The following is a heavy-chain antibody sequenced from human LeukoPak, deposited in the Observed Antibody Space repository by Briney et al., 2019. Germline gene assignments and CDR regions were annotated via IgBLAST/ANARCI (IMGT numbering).Heavy chain of an antibody. D-gene: IGHD3-10*01. CDR2: INQDGSEK. CDR3: ARERITMVRGVPYDAFDI. J-gene: IGHJ3*02. Sequence: GGSLRLSCEVSGFTFSTYWMSWVRQAPGKGLEWVANINQDGSEKYYVDSVKGRFTISRDNAKNSLYLQMNSLRAEDTAVYYCARERITMVRGVPYDAFDIWGQGTMVTVSS. V-gene: IGHV3-7*01. CDR1: GFTFSTYW.